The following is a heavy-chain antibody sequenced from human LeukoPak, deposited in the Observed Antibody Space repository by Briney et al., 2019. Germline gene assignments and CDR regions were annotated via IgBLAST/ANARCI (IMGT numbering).Heavy chain of an antibody. CDR2: ISGSGGST. D-gene: IGHD3-22*01. V-gene: IGHV3-23*01. CDR1: GFTFSSYA. J-gene: IGHJ4*02. Sequence: AGGSLRLSCAASGFTFSSYAMSWVRQAPGKGLEWVSAISGSGGSTYYADSVKGRFTISRDNSKNTLYLQMNSLRAEDTAVYYCAKDDHDSSGYYHNWGQGTLVTVSS. CDR3: AKDDHDSSGYYHN.